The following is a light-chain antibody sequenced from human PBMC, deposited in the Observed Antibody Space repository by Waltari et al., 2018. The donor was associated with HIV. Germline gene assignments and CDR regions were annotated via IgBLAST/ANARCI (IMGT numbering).Light chain of an antibody. CDR3: SSHAGSNNYV. Sequence: QSALTQPPSASGSPGQSVTISCSGTSSDVGGYDYVSWYQQHPGKAPKLMIYEVSKRPSGVPEGFSGSKSGNTASLTVSGLQAEDEADYYCSSHAGSNNYVFGTGTKVTVL. CDR1: SSDVGGYDY. CDR2: EVS. V-gene: IGLV2-8*01. J-gene: IGLJ1*01.